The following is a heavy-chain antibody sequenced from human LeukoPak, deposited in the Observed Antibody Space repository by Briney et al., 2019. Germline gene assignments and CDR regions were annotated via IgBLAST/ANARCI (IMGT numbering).Heavy chain of an antibody. V-gene: IGHV4-39*07. CDR1: GGSISSSNYY. J-gene: IGHJ4*02. CDR2: IYYSEST. Sequence: SSETLSLTCTVSGGSISSSNYYWGWIRQPPGKGLEWIGSIYYSESTYYNPSLKSRVTISVDTSKNQFSLKLTSVTAADTAVYYCARDGGYANWVDYWGQGTLVTVSS. CDR3: ARDGGYANWVDY. D-gene: IGHD5-12*01.